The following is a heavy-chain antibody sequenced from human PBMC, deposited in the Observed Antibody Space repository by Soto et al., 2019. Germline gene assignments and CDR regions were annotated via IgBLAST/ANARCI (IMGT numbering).Heavy chain of an antibody. CDR2: TRNKANRYTT. D-gene: IGHD3-3*01. CDR3: GRVGDYNFWSGPDY. V-gene: IGHV3-72*01. CDR1: GFSFSDHY. Sequence: GGSLRLSCAASGFSFSDHYMDWVRQAPGKGLEWVARTRNKANRYTTEYAASVKGRFTISRDDSKNSLYLQMSSLQTEDTAVYYCGRVGDYNFWSGPDYWRQGTLVTVSS. J-gene: IGHJ4*02.